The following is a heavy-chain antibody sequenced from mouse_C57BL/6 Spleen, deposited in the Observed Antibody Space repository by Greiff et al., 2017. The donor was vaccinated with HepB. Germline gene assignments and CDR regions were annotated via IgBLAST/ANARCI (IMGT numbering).Heavy chain of an antibody. V-gene: IGHV6-3*01. CDR3: TGMVSYWYFDV. CDR2: IRLKSDNYAT. D-gene: IGHD2-13*01. J-gene: IGHJ1*03. Sequence: EVMLVESGGGLVQPGGSMKLSCVASGFTFSNYWMNWVRQSPEKGLEWVAQIRLKSDNYATHYAESVKGRFTISRDDSKSSVYLQMNNLRAEDTGIYYCTGMVSYWYFDVWGTGTTVTVSS. CDR1: GFTFSNYW.